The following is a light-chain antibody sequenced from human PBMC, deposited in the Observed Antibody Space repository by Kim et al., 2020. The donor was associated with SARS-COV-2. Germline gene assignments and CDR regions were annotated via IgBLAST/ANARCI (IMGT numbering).Light chain of an antibody. V-gene: IGKV3-11*01. CDR3: QQRSNWPPLT. Sequence: LSPGERATLSCRASQSVSSYLAWYQQRPGQAPRLLIYDASNRATGIPARFSGSGSGTDFTLTISSLEPEDFAVYYCQQRSNWPPLTFGGGTKLEI. CDR2: DAS. CDR1: QSVSSY. J-gene: IGKJ4*01.